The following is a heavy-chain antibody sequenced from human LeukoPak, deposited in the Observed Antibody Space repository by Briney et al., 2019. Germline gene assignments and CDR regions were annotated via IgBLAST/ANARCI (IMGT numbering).Heavy chain of an antibody. CDR2: INPSGGST. D-gene: IGHD3-22*01. J-gene: IGHJ4*02. V-gene: IGHV1-46*01. Sequence: LGASVKVSCKASGYIFTNYYMHWVRQAPGQGLEWMGTINPSGGSTTYAQKFQGRVTMTRDTSTSTVYMELSSLRPEDTAVYYCAKDSSLLVVVITYFDYWGQGTLVTVSS. CDR3: AKDSSLLVVVITYFDY. CDR1: GYIFTNYY.